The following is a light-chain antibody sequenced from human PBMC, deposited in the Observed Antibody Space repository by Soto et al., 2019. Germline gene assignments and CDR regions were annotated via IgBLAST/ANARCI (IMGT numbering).Light chain of an antibody. Sequence: DIQMTQSLSSMSASVGDTVTITCRASQSISNSLSWYQQKPGKAPKFLISVASTLQRGVPSRFSGSGSGTDFTLTISSLQPEDVATYYCQQTFSPPYTFGQGTKLEIK. V-gene: IGKV1-39*01. CDR3: QQTFSPPYT. J-gene: IGKJ2*01. CDR2: VAS. CDR1: QSISNS.